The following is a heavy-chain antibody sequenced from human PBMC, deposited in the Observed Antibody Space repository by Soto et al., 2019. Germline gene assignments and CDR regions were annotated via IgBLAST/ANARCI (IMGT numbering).Heavy chain of an antibody. D-gene: IGHD4-4*01. Sequence: QVQLQQWGAGLLKPSETLSLACAVSGGSLSNYYWSWIRQPPGKGLEWVGEIHHTGITNYNPSLECRVTMSLYTSNTSKYQLSLRLTSVTAADTAVYYCARGEAYSNYQARWGQGTLVTVSS. CDR1: GGSLSNYY. J-gene: IGHJ4*02. V-gene: IGHV4-34*01. CDR2: IHHTGIT. CDR3: ARGEAYSNYQAR.